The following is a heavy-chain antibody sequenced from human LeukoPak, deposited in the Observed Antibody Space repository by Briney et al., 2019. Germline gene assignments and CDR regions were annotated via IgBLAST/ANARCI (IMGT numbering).Heavy chain of an antibody. CDR2: IYYSGTT. CDR1: GGSVSSGTYY. V-gene: IGHV4-61*01. J-gene: IGHJ6*02. CDR3: ARGAVVNGLDV. Sequence: SEALSLTCTVSGGSVSSGTYYWSWIRQPPGTRLEWIGYIYYSGTTNYNPSFKSRGTMSVDTSKHQFSLKLSSVTAADTAVYYCARGAVVNGLDVWGQGTTVTVSS. D-gene: IGHD3-16*02.